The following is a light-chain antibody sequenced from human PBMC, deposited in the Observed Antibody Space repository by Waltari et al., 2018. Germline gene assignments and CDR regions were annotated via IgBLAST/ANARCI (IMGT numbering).Light chain of an antibody. CDR1: SGSLSTTSY. J-gene: IGLJ3*02. V-gene: IGLV8-61*01. Sequence: QTVVTQEPSLSVSPGGTVTLTCALSSGSLSTTSYAPWYQLTPGQAPRAPVYKANARSTGVPDRFAGSNLGNTVAVTITGAQADDESDYYCALYMGSGIWVCGGGTRLTVL. CDR3: ALYMGSGIWV. CDR2: KAN.